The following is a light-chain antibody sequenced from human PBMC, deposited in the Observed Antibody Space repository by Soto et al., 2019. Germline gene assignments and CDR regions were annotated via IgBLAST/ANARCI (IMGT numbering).Light chain of an antibody. V-gene: IGLV2-14*01. J-gene: IGLJ2*01. CDR1: SSDVGGYNY. CDR2: DVS. Sequence: QSALTQPASVSGSPGQSITISCTGTSSDVGGYNYVSWYQQHPGKAPKLMIYDVSNRPSGVSNRFSGSKSGNTASLTISGFQAEDAAHYYRSSYTSSSTRVFGRGTKLTVL. CDR3: SSYTSSSTRV.